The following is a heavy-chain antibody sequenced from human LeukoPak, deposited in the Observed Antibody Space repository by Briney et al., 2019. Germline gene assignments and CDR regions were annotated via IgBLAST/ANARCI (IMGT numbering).Heavy chain of an antibody. CDR3: ARTLIYQDILTGYPRYYFDY. J-gene: IGHJ4*02. CDR2: INPNSGGT. CDR1: GYTFTGYY. D-gene: IGHD3-9*01. V-gene: IGHV1-2*02. Sequence: SVKVSCKASGYTFTGYYMHWVRQAPGQGLEWMGWINPNSGGTNYAQKFQGRVTMTRDTSISTAYMELSRLRSDDAAVYYCARTLIYQDILTGYPRYYFDYWGQGTLVTVSS.